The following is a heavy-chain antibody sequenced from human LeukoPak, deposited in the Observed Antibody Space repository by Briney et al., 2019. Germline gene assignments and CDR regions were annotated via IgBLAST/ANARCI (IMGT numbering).Heavy chain of an antibody. D-gene: IGHD6-19*01. CDR2: ISSSGSTI. V-gene: IGHV3-48*03. Sequence: GGSLRLSCAASGFTFSSYEMNWVRQAPGKGLEWVSYISSSGSTIYYADSVKGRFTISRDNAKNSLYLQMNSLRAEDTALYYCAKARYSSGWYADYWGQGTLVTVSS. CDR1: GFTFSSYE. J-gene: IGHJ4*02. CDR3: AKARYSSGWYADY.